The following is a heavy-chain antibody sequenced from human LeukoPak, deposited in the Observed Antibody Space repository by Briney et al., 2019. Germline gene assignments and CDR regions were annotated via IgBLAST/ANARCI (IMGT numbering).Heavy chain of an antibody. D-gene: IGHD5-18*01. CDR1: GFTFSNYD. V-gene: IGHV3-33*01. J-gene: IGHJ6*02. Sequence: PGRSLRLSCAVSGFTFSNYDMHWVRQAPGKGLEWVAVIWYDGSNKYYADSVKGRFTISRDNSKNTLYLQMNSLRAEDTAVYYCAREGGVDTAMVGYYYGMDVWGQGTTVTVSS. CDR2: IWYDGSNK. CDR3: AREGGVDTAMVGYYYGMDV.